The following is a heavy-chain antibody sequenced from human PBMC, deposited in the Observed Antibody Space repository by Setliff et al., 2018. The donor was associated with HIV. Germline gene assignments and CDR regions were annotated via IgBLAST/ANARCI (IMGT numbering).Heavy chain of an antibody. Sequence: GGSLRLSCAASGFTFRSYKLNWVRQAPGRGLEWVSSISIGSGGAIDYADSVQGRFTISRDNFKNSLYLQMNGLRVEDTGVYYCARDNLYYNLYDGSPVYGMDVWGQGTTVTVSS. CDR2: ISIGSGGAI. CDR3: ARDNLYYNLYDGSPVYGMDV. CDR1: GFTFRSYK. D-gene: IGHD3-3*01. J-gene: IGHJ6*02. V-gene: IGHV3-21*01.